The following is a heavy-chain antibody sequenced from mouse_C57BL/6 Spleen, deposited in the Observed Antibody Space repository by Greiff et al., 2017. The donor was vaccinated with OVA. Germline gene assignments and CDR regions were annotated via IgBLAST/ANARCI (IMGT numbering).Heavy chain of an antibody. Sequence: VQLQQSGAELVKPGASVKLSCTASGFNIKDYYMHWVKQRTEQGLEWIGRVDPEDGETKYAPKCQGKATITADTSSNTAYLQLSSLTSEDTAVYYCARDGVFDYWGQGTTLTVSS. J-gene: IGHJ2*01. CDR3: ARDGVFDY. CDR2: VDPEDGET. D-gene: IGHD1-2*01. CDR1: GFNIKDYY. V-gene: IGHV14-2*01.